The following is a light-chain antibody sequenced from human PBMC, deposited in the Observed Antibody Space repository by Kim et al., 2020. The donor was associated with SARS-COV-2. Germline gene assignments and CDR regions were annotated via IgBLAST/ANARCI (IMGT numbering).Light chain of an antibody. CDR3: QQYGSSPPYT. CDR1: QSVSSSH. Sequence: SPGERATRSCRASQSVSSSHLAWYQQKPGQAPRLFIYGASSRAKGIPDRFTGSGSGTDFTLTISRLEPEDFAVYYCQQYGSSPPYTFGQGTKLEI. CDR2: GAS. J-gene: IGKJ2*01. V-gene: IGKV3-20*01.